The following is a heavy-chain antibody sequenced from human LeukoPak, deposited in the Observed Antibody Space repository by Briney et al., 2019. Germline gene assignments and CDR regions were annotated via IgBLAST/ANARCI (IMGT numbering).Heavy chain of an antibody. Sequence: PGGSLRLSCAVSGFTFSNAWMNWVRQAPGRGLEWVSYISSSSSTIYYADSVKGRFTISRDNVKNSLYLQMNSLRDEDTAIYYCARGIAVAGTKIGNAFDIWGQGTMVTVSS. CDR1: GFTFSNAW. J-gene: IGHJ3*02. CDR2: ISSSSSTI. CDR3: ARGIAVAGTKIGNAFDI. V-gene: IGHV3-48*02. D-gene: IGHD6-19*01.